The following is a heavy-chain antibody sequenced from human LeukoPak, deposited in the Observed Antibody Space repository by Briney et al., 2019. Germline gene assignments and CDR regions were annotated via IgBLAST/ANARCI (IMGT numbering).Heavy chain of an antibody. Sequence: SETLSLTCSVSGGSVSSRSFYWSWIRQPPGKGLEWIGNIYYTGSTHYNPSLKSRVTISMDRSKNQFSLKLSSVTAADTAVYFCARDVSYSGSFPWGQGALVTVSS. CDR1: GGSVSSRSFY. CDR2: IYYTGST. CDR3: ARDVSYSGSFP. J-gene: IGHJ5*02. D-gene: IGHD1-26*01. V-gene: IGHV4-61*01.